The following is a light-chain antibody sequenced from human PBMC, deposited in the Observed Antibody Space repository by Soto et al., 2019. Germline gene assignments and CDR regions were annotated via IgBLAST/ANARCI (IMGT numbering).Light chain of an antibody. CDR1: GSDIGAYNY. V-gene: IGLV2-14*01. CDR3: SSYTTSRTLV. J-gene: IGLJ2*01. CDR2: EVT. Sequence: QSALTQPASVSGSPGQSITISCTGTGSDIGAYNYVSWYQHYPDKVPKLIIYEVTNRPSGVSNRFSGSKSGNMASLTISGLQPEDDADYYCSSYTTSRTLVFGGGTKVTVL.